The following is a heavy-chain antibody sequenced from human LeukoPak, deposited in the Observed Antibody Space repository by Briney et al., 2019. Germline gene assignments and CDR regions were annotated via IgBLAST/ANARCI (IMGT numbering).Heavy chain of an antibody. D-gene: IGHD2-21*01. CDR2: IYYSGST. Sequence: SETLSLPCTLSGGSISSVDYYWSWIRQPPGKGLEWIGYIYYSGSTYSNPSLKSRVTISVDTSKNQFSLKLSSVTAADTAVYYCASSVAGYYMDVWGKGTTVTVSS. CDR1: GGSISSVDYY. V-gene: IGHV4-30-4*02. CDR3: ASSVAGYYMDV. J-gene: IGHJ6*03.